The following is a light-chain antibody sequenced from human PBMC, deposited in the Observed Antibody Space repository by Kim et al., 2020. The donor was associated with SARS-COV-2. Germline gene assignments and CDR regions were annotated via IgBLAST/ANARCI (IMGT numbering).Light chain of an antibody. CDR1: QSINMW. V-gene: IGKV1-5*03. CDR3: QQYNNYPLT. Sequence: ASVGDRVTITCRASQSINMWLAWYQQKPGKAPKLLIYKASSLESGVPSRFSGSGSGTEFTLTIISLQPDDFATYYCQQYNNYPLTFGGGTKVDIK. J-gene: IGKJ4*01. CDR2: KAS.